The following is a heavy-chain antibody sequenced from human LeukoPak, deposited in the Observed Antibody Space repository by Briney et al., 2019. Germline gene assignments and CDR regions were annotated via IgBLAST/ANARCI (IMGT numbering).Heavy chain of an antibody. CDR2: ISTYNANT. CDR3: ARVKGDYGDYQFDP. CDR1: GYTFTSYG. V-gene: IGHV1-18*01. Sequence: ASVKVSCKASGYTFTSYGISWVRQAPGQGLEWMGWISTYNANTNYAQKLQGRVTMTTDTSTSTAYMEVRSLRSDDTAVYYCARVKGDYGDYQFDPWGQGTLVTVSS. J-gene: IGHJ5*02. D-gene: IGHD4-17*01.